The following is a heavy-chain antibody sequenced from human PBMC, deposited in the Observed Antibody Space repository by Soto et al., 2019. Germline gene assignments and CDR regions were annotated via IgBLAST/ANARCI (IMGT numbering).Heavy chain of an antibody. CDR2: ISSGSKTI. V-gene: IGHV3-48*02. J-gene: IGHJ4*02. CDR1: GFTFSSYS. D-gene: IGHD1-26*01. Sequence: EVQLVESGGGLVQWGGSLRLSCAASGFTFSSYSVNWVRQAPGKGLEWVSYISSGSKTIFYADSVKGRFTVSRDNAKNSQSLQMNSLRDEDTAVYYCAREDILGARSFDYWGQGTLVTVSS. CDR3: AREDILGARSFDY.